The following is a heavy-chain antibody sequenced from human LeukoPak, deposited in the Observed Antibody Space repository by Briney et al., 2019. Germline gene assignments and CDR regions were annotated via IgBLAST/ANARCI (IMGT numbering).Heavy chain of an antibody. CDR3: ARDGRIAARLYYYYYGMDV. D-gene: IGHD6-6*01. Sequence: SETLSLTCTVSGGSISSGDYYWSWIRQPPGKGLEWIGEINHSGSTNYNPSLKSRVTISVDTSKNQFSLKLSSVTAADTAVYYCARDGRIAARLYYYYYGMDVWGQGTTVTVSS. CDR1: GGSISSGDYY. J-gene: IGHJ6*02. CDR2: INHSGST. V-gene: IGHV4-39*07.